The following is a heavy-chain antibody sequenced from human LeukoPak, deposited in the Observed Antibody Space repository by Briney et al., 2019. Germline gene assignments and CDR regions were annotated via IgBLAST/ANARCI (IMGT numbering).Heavy chain of an antibody. V-gene: IGHV1-46*01. CDR2: INPSGGST. J-gene: IGHJ4*02. CDR1: GYTFTSYY. Sequence: AASVKVSCKASGYTFTSYYMHWVRQAPGQGLEWMGIINPSGGSTSYAQKFQGRVTMTRDTSTSTVYMELSRLRSEDTAVYYCAREHWERRRGGDSSGWYGRDYFDYWGQGTLVTVSS. D-gene: IGHD6-19*01. CDR3: AREHWERRRGGDSSGWYGRDYFDY.